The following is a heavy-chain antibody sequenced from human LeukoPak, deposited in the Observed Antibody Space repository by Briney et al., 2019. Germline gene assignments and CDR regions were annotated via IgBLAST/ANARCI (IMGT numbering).Heavy chain of an antibody. J-gene: IGHJ4*02. CDR2: VYHSGGT. CDR1: GYSINSGFY. Sequence: PSETLSLTXSVSGYSINSGFYWGWIREPPGKGLEWIGNVYHSGGTYYSPSLKNRITISLDTSKNHFSLKLTSVTAADTATYYCAGGGNYDRANWGQGTLVTVSS. V-gene: IGHV4-38-2*02. D-gene: IGHD1-26*01. CDR3: AGGGNYDRAN.